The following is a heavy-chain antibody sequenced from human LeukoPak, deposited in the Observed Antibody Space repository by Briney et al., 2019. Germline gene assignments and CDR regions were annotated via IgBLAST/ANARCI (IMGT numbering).Heavy chain of an antibody. V-gene: IGHV3-21*06. D-gene: IGHD4-23*01. CDR1: GFTFSSYS. CDR3: VRDYGGSSPLDY. Sequence: GGSLRLSCAASGFTFSSYSMNWVRQAPGKGLEWVSSITSSGRYIYYADSVKGRFTISRDNAKNSLYLQMNSLRAEDTAVYYCVRDYGGSSPLDYWGQGTLVTVSS. CDR2: ITSSGRYI. J-gene: IGHJ4*02.